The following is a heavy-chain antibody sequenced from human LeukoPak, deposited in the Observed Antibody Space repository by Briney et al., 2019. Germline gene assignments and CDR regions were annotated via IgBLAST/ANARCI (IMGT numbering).Heavy chain of an antibody. CDR2: IYYSGST. Sequence: PSETLSLTCTASGGSISSYYWSWIRQPPGKGLEWIGYIYYSGSTNYNPSLKSRVTISVDTSKNQFSLKLSSVTAADTAVYYCAGTAMVELIDYWGQGTLVTVSS. CDR1: GGSISSYY. V-gene: IGHV4-59*01. D-gene: IGHD5-18*01. CDR3: AGTAMVELIDY. J-gene: IGHJ4*02.